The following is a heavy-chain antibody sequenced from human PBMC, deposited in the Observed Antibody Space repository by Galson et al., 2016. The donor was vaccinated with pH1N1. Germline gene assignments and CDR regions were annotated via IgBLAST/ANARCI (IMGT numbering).Heavy chain of an antibody. CDR1: GASVPRGDSY. D-gene: IGHD3-3*01. CDR3: ARRFFEYLAALPTDAFDV. J-gene: IGHJ3*01. CDR2: IDYSGST. Sequence: LVKPPQTLSLTCTVSGASVPRGDSYWSWIRQHPGKGLEWIGYIDYSGSTYYNPSLKRRIGISVDTSKNQFSLRLSSVTATDTAVYYCARRFFEYLAALPTDAFDVWGPGTMVTVSS. V-gene: IGHV4-31*03.